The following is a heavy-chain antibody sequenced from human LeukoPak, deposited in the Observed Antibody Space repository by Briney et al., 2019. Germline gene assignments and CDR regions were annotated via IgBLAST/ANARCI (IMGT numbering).Heavy chain of an antibody. CDR1: GFTFSSYG. V-gene: IGHV3-30*02. J-gene: IGHJ4*02. CDR3: AKEIWPTVTTPGWTYFDY. CDR2: IRYDGSNK. Sequence: GGSLRLSCAASGFTFSSYGMHWVRQAPGKGLEWVAFIRYDGSNKYYADSVEGRFTISRDNSKNTLYLQMNSLRAEDTAVYYCAKEIWPTVTTPGWTYFDYWGQGALVTVSS. D-gene: IGHD4-17*01.